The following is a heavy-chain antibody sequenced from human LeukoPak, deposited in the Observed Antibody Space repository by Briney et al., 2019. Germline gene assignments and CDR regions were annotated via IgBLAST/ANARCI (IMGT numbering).Heavy chain of an antibody. CDR2: ISWNSGSI. CDR3: AKVIVSDDAIDI. Sequence: PGGSLRLSCAASGFTFDDYAMHWVRQAPGKGLEWVSGISWNSGSIGYADSVKGRFTISRDNAKNSLYLQMNSLRAEDTALYYCAKVIVSDDAIDIRGQGTMVTVSS. V-gene: IGHV3-9*01. J-gene: IGHJ3*02. D-gene: IGHD2-2*01. CDR1: GFTFDDYA.